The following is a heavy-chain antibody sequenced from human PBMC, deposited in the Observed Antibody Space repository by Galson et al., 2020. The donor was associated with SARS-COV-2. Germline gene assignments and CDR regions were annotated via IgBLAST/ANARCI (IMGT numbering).Heavy chain of an antibody. CDR3: ANRGTYYDFWSGYYAADHYGMDV. V-gene: IGHV3-23*01. CDR2: ISISGGSA. Sequence: GGSLRLSCAASGFAFNTHAMSWVRQAPGKGLEWVSGISISGGSALYAGPVKGRFTISRDNSNNMLYLQMNSLRGEDTAVYYCANRGTYYDFWSGYYAADHYGMDVWGQGTTVTVSS. D-gene: IGHD3-3*01. CDR1: GFAFNTHA. J-gene: IGHJ6*02.